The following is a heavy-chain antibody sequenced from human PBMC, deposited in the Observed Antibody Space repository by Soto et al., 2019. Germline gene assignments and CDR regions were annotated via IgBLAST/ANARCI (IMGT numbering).Heavy chain of an antibody. CDR3: ASDCSGGACSQASCDY. CDR2: IYYTGST. D-gene: IGHD2-15*01. V-gene: IGHV4-4*07. CDR1: AGSISTSH. J-gene: IGHJ4*02. Sequence: PSETRSLTCSVSAGSISTSHWSWIRHPAGKGREWLGRIYYTGSTDYNPSLKSRGTMSVDTSKNQFSLSVSSVSAADIALYYWASDCSGGACSQASCDYWGQGTRLTLSS.